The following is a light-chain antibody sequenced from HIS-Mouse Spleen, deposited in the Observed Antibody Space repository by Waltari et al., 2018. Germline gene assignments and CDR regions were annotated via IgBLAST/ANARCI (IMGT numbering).Light chain of an antibody. Sequence: QSVLTQPPSVSEAPRQRVTIPCSGSSSHIGNNAAHWYQQLPGKAPNLLIYYDDLLPSGVSDRFSGSKSGTSASLAISGLQSEDEADYYCAAWDDSLNGRVFGGGTKLTVL. CDR1: SSHIGNNA. CDR2: YDD. CDR3: AAWDDSLNGRV. J-gene: IGLJ3*02. V-gene: IGLV1-36*01.